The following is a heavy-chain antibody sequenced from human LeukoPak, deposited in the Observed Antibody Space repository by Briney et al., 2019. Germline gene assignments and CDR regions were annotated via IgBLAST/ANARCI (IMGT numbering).Heavy chain of an antibody. V-gene: IGHV3-21*01. CDR3: ARRGYSGSCYGLYYFDY. CDR1: GFTFSSYS. CDR2: ISSSSSYI. D-gene: IGHD1-26*01. Sequence: GGSLRLSCAASGFTFSSYSMNWVRQAPGKGLEWVSSISSSSSYIYYADSVKGRFTISRDNAKNSLYLQMNSLRAEDTAVYYCARRGYSGSCYGLYYFDYWGQGTLVTVSS. J-gene: IGHJ4*02.